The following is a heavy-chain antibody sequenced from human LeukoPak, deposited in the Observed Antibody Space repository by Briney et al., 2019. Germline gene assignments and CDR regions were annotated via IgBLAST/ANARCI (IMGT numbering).Heavy chain of an antibody. CDR1: GGTFSSYA. V-gene: IGHV1-69*05. D-gene: IGHD4-17*01. CDR3: ASYPPDGYGDYVGPYMDV. Sequence: GASVKVSCKASGGTFSSYAISWVRQAPGQGLEWMGRIIPIFGTANYAQKFQGRVTITTDESTSTAYMELSSLRSEDTAVYYCASYPPDGYGDYVGPYMDVWGKGTTVTVSS. CDR2: IIPIFGTA. J-gene: IGHJ6*03.